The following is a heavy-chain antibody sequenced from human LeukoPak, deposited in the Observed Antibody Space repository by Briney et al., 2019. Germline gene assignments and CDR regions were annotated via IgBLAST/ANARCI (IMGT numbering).Heavy chain of an antibody. V-gene: IGHV4-38-2*02. D-gene: IGHD1-26*01. CDR1: GYTVETGYY. Sequence: TSETLSLTCTVSGYTVETGYYWAWLRQPPGKGLEWIGSIYRSATTYYNPSLKSRVLISMDMSKNEVSLSLTSVTAADTAVYYCAREWATYHNWYDPWGQGAPLIVSS. CDR2: IYRSATT. CDR3: AREWATYHNWYDP. J-gene: IGHJ5*02.